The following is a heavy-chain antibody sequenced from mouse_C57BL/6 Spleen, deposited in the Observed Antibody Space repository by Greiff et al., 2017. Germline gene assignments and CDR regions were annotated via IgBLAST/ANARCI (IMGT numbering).Heavy chain of an antibody. CDR2: IYPGSGSP. V-gene: IGHV1-55*01. Sequence: VQLQQPGAELVKPGASVTMSCKASGYNFTSYWITWVKQRPGQGLEWIGDIYPGSGSPNYNEKFKSKATLTVDPSSSTAYMQRSSLTSEDSAVYYCARDDGYYVYFDYWGQGTTRTVSS. J-gene: IGHJ2*01. CDR3: ARDDGYYVYFDY. D-gene: IGHD2-3*01. CDR1: GYNFTSYW.